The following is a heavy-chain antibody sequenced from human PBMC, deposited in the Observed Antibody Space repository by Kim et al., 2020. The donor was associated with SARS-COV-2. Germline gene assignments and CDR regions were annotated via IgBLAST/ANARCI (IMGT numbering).Heavy chain of an antibody. V-gene: IGHV4-39*01. Sequence: SETLSRTCTVSGGSISSSSYYWGWIRQPPGKGLEWIGSIYYSGSTYYNPSLKSRVTISVDTSKNQFSLKLSSVTAADTAVYYCARTGGVTTLFDYWGQGTLVTVSS. D-gene: IGHD4-4*01. J-gene: IGHJ4*02. CDR1: GGSISSSSYY. CDR2: IYYSGST. CDR3: ARTGGVTTLFDY.